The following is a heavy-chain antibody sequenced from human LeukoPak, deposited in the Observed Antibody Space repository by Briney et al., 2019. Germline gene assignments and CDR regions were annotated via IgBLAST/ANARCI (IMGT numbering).Heavy chain of an antibody. V-gene: IGHV1-18*01. CDR2: ISAYNGNT. Sequence: ASVKVSCKASGYTFTNYGISWVRQAPGQGLEWMGWISAYNGNTHYAQNLQGRVTMTTDTSTSTAYMELKSLRSDDTAVYYCARQTYYYGSGSSEDVDYWGQGTLVTVSS. D-gene: IGHD3-10*01. CDR1: GYTFTNYG. CDR3: ARQTYYYGSGSSEDVDY. J-gene: IGHJ4*02.